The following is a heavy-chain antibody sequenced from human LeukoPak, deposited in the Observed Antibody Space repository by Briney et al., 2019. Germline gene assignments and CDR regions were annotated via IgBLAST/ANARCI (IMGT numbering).Heavy chain of an antibody. D-gene: IGHD6-13*01. J-gene: IGHJ4*02. CDR3: AKLHYSSSWYDY. CDR1: GFTVSSYA. CDR2: ISGSGGST. V-gene: IGHV3-23*01. Sequence: GGSLRLSCAASGFTVSSYAMSWVRQAPGKGLEWVSAISGSGGSTYYADSVKGRFTISRDNSKNTLYLQMNSLRAEDTAVYYCAKLHYSSSWYDYWGQGTLVTVSS.